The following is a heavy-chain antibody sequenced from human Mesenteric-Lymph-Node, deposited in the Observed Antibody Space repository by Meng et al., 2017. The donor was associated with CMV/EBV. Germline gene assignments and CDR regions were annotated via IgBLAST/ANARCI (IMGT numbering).Heavy chain of an antibody. D-gene: IGHD6-6*01. CDR1: GYTFTSYG. Sequence: ASVKVSCKASGYTFTSYGISWVRQAPGQGLEWIGWISAYNGNTNYAQKLQGRVTMTTDTSTSTAYMELRSLRSDDTAVYYCARDHRIAARRHWFDPWGQGTLVTVSS. J-gene: IGHJ5*02. CDR3: ARDHRIAARRHWFDP. V-gene: IGHV1-18*01. CDR2: ISAYNGNT.